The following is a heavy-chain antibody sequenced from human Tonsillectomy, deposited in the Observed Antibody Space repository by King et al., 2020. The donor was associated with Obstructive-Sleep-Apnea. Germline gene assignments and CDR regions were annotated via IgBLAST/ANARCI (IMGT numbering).Heavy chain of an antibody. D-gene: IGHD3-16*02. CDR3: AGDLFMISFGGVIVDYYYYGMDV. CDR2: ISAYNGNT. V-gene: IGHV1-18*01. CDR1: GYTFTSYG. J-gene: IGHJ6*02. Sequence: VQLVESGAEVKKPGASVKVSCKASGYTFTSYGISWVRQAPGQGLEWMGWISAYNGNTNYAQQLQGRVTMTTDTSTSTAYMGLRSLRSDDTDVYYCAGDLFMISFGGVIVDYYYYGMDVWGQGTTVTVSS.